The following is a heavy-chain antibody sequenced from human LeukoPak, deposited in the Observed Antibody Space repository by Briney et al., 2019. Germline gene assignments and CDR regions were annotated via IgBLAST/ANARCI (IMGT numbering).Heavy chain of an antibody. CDR2: IYYSGST. CDR1: GGSISSGDYY. D-gene: IGHD3-16*02. J-gene: IGHJ4*02. CDR3: ARAPEYDYVWGSYRQAYYFDY. Sequence: SETLSLTCTVSGGSISSGDYYWSRIRRPPGKGLEWIGYIYYSGSTYYNPSLKSRLTISVDTSKNQFSLKLSSVTAADTAVYYCARAPEYDYVWGSYRQAYYFDYWGQGTLVTVSS. V-gene: IGHV4-30-4*01.